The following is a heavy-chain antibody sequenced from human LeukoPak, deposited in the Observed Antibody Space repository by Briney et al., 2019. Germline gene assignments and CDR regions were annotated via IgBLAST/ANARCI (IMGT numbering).Heavy chain of an antibody. J-gene: IGHJ4*02. Sequence: GASVKVSCTASAYNFISYGISWVRLVPGQGLEWMGWISAYNGDTNYAQRFQGRVTMTTDTSTDTAYMELRSLKSDDTAVYYCARNAYKTSSENYFDFWGRGTLVTVSS. CDR3: ARNAYKTSSENYFDF. V-gene: IGHV1-18*01. CDR1: AYNFISYG. D-gene: IGHD2-21*01. CDR2: ISAYNGDT.